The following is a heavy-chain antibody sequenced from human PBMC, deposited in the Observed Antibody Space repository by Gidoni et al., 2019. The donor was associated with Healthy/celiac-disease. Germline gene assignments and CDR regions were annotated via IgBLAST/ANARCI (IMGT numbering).Heavy chain of an antibody. V-gene: IGHV3-74*01. CDR2: INSDGSST. Sequence: EVQLVESGGGLVQPGRSLRLSGAASGFTFSSYWLHWVRQAPGKGLVWVSRINSDGSSTSYADSVKGRFTISRDNAKNTLYLQMNSLRAEDTAVYYCARDHHYYYGMDVWGQGTTVTVSS. J-gene: IGHJ6*02. CDR1: GFTFSSYW. CDR3: ARDHHYYYGMDV.